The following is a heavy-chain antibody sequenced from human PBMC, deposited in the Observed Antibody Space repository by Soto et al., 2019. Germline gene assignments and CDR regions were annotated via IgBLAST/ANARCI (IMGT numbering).Heavy chain of an antibody. Sequence: ASVKVSCKASGYTFTSYYIHWVRQAPVQGLEWMGIINPSGGSTSYAQKFQGRVTMTRDTYTSTVYMEMSSLRSEDTAVYYCARRGSSWYGPPLDYYYYYGMDVWGQGTTVTVSS. CDR1: GYTFTSYY. D-gene: IGHD6-13*01. V-gene: IGHV1-46*01. CDR2: INPSGGST. J-gene: IGHJ6*02. CDR3: ARRGSSWYGPPLDYYYYYGMDV.